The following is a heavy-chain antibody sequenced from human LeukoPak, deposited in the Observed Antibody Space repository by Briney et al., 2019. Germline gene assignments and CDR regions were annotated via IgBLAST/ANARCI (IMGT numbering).Heavy chain of an antibody. Sequence: SETLSLTCSVSGGSIRSYYWNWIRQLPGKGLEWIGYIYYSGSTNYNPSLKSRVSISVDTSKNQFSLKLRSVTAADTAVYYCATSSGWYERNTWGGWFDPWGQGTLVTVSS. J-gene: IGHJ5*02. CDR2: IYYSGST. CDR3: ATSSGWYERNTWGGWFDP. D-gene: IGHD6-19*01. V-gene: IGHV4-59*01. CDR1: GGSIRSYY.